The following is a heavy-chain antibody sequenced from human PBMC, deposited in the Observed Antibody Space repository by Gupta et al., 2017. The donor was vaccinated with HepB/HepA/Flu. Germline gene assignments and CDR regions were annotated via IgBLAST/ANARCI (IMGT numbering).Heavy chain of an antibody. V-gene: IGHV3-73*02. CDR1: GFTFRDSA. Sequence: EVQLVESGGGLVQPGGSLKLPCVTSGFTFRDSAVNWVRQASGKGLEWVGQSRRKAENYATVYGASVKGRCTISRDDSKNTAYLQMNSLKIDDTAVYYCVNGRVATTPPYFWGQGTQVNVSS. D-gene: IGHD1-26*01. CDR3: VNGRVATTPPYF. CDR2: SRRKAENYAT. J-gene: IGHJ4*02.